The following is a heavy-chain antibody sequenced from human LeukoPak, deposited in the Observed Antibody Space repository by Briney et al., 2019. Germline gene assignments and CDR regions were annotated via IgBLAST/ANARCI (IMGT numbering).Heavy chain of an antibody. CDR3: ARDYGGNSAAFDV. D-gene: IGHD4-23*01. Sequence: ASVKVSCKASGYTFTGYYMHWVRQAPGQGLEWMGWINPNSGGTNYAQKFQGRVTMTRDTSISTAYMELSRLRCDDTAVYYCARDYGGNSAAFDVWGQGTMVTVSS. CDR1: GYTFTGYY. V-gene: IGHV1-2*02. CDR2: INPNSGGT. J-gene: IGHJ3*01.